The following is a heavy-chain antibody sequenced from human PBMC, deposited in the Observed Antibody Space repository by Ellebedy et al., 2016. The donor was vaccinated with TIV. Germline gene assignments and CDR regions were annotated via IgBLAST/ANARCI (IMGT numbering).Heavy chain of an antibody. D-gene: IGHD3-16*01. Sequence: GESLKISCAASGFTFSAYWMHRLRQVPGEGLVWVSRIKGDGSSTSYADSVTGRLTISRDNAKNTLYLQMNSLRVEDTAVYSCARDQYGGRPDYWGQGTLVTVSS. J-gene: IGHJ4*02. CDR1: GFTFSAYW. CDR2: IKGDGSST. V-gene: IGHV3-74*01. CDR3: ARDQYGGRPDY.